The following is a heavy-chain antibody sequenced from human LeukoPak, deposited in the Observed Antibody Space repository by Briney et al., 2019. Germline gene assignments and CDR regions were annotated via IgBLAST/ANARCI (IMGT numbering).Heavy chain of an antibody. V-gene: IGHV1-69*04. J-gene: IGHJ6*02. CDR1: GGTFSSYA. D-gene: IGHD5-24*01. CDR2: IILILGIA. CDR3: ARFRGWLQFYYYYGMDV. Sequence: SVKVSCKASGGTFSSYAISWVRQAPGQGLEWMGRIILILGIANYAQKFQGRVTITADKSTSTAYMELSSLRSEDTAVYYCARFRGWLQFYYYYGMDVWGQGTTVTVSS.